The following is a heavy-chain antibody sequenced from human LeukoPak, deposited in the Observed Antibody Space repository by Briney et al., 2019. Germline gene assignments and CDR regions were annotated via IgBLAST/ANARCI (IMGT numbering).Heavy chain of an antibody. J-gene: IGHJ4*02. D-gene: IGHD2-15*01. CDR2: LSGSGGST. Sequence: GGSLRLSCAASGLTFSNYALTWVRQAPGKGLEWVSALSGSGGSTYYADSVKGRFTISRDNSKNTLYLQMNSLRAEDTAVYYCAKVRDIVVVVAANDYWGQGTLVTVSS. V-gene: IGHV3-23*01. CDR1: GLTFSNYA. CDR3: AKVRDIVVVVAANDY.